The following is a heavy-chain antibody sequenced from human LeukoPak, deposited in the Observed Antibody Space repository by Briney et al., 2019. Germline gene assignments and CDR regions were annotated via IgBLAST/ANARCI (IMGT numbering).Heavy chain of an antibody. CDR2: IKEAGREK. CDR1: GLTFGKDW. V-gene: IGHV3-7*04. D-gene: IGHD6-13*01. J-gene: IGHJ4*02. CDR3: ARGGGMRSWYDFDY. Sequence: PGGDLGLSCAASGLTFGKDWMSWVRQAPGTGLEFMDNIKEAGREKYYVDSVKGRFTISRDNDKNLVHLQMNSLRAEDTAVYYCARGGGMRSWYDFDYWGQGTLVTVSS.